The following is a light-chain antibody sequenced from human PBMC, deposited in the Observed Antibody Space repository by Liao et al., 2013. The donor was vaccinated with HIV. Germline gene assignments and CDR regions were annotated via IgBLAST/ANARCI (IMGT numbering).Light chain of an antibody. CDR3: QAWDSSTVV. V-gene: IGLV3-1*01. CDR1: RLGDKY. CDR2: QDS. J-gene: IGLJ2*01. Sequence: SYEVTQPPSVSVSPGQTASIPCSGDRLGDKYVCWYQQKPGQSPVLVIYQDSKRPSGIPERFSASNSGNTATLTITVTQATDEADYYCQAWDSSTVVFGGGTKLTVL.